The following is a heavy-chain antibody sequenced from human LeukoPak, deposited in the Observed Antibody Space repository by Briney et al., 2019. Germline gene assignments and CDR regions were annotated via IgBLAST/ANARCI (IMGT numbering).Heavy chain of an antibody. CDR1: GFTFSTYT. V-gene: IGHV3-64*01. J-gene: IGHJ4*02. D-gene: IGHD4-17*01. CDR2: ISSNGGSK. CDR3: ARVGPVDDSGDYAHDY. Sequence: GGSLRLSCAASGFTFSTYTMHWVRQAPGKGLEYVSAISSNGGSKYYANSVKGRFTISRDNSKNTLYLQIGSLRAEDMAVYHCARVGPVDDSGDYAHDYWGQGTLVTVSS.